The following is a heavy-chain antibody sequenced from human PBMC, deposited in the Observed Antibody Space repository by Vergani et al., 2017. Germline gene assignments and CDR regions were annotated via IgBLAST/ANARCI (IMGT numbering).Heavy chain of an antibody. CDR2: ISYGGST. J-gene: IGHJ4*02. D-gene: IGHD2-15*01. CDR1: GGSISSYY. CDR3: ARTACSGGSCYLDY. V-gene: IGHV4-59*12. Sequence: QVQLQESGPGLVKPSETLSLTCTVSGGSISSYYWSWIRQPPGKGLEWIGYISYGGSTYYSPSLKSRVTISVDTSKNQFSVKLSSVTAADTAVYYCARTACSGGSCYLDYWGQGTLVTVSS.